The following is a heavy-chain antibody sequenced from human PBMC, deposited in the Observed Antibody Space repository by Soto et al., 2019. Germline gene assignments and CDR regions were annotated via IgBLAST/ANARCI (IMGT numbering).Heavy chain of an antibody. D-gene: IGHD6-19*01. J-gene: IGHJ4*02. CDR2: IWYDGSNA. Sequence: QVQLVESGGGVVQPGRSLRLSCAASGFTFSIFGMHWVRQAPGKGLEWAAIIWYDGSNAYYADSVRGRFTISRDNSKNTVYLQMNSLIAEDTAVYYCARDKGSSTVVSGISQEGYFDSWGQGTLVTVSS. CDR3: ARDKGSSTVVSGISQEGYFDS. CDR1: GFTFSIFG. V-gene: IGHV3-33*01.